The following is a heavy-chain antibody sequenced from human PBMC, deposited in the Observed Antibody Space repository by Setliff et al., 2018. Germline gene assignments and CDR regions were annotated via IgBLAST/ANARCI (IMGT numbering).Heavy chain of an antibody. CDR3: ARHAVPYYDSSNDAFDI. Sequence: ESLKISCKGRGHSFSRYWIGWVRQMPGKGLEWMGIIYPDDSDTRYSPSFQGRVPISADKSISTAYLQWSSLKASDTAMYYCARHAVPYYDSSNDAFDIWGQGTMVTVSS. CDR2: IYPDDSDT. V-gene: IGHV5-51*01. D-gene: IGHD3-22*01. J-gene: IGHJ3*02. CDR1: GHSFSRYW.